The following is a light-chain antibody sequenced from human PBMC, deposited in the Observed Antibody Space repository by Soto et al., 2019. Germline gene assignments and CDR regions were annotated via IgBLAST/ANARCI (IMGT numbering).Light chain of an antibody. CDR3: QQFGSSRT. CDR2: GAS. Sequence: EIVMTQSPATLSVSPGERATLSCRASQSVNIYLAWYQQKPGQAPRLLIFGASYRATGIPARFSGSGSGTDFTLTISRLEPEDFAVYYCQQFGSSRTFGQGTKV. V-gene: IGKV3-20*01. J-gene: IGKJ1*01. CDR1: QSVNIY.